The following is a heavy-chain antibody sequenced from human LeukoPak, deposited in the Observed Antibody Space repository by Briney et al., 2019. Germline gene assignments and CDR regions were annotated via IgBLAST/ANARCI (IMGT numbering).Heavy chain of an antibody. CDR1: GGSISSGGYY. CDR3: ASECYDFWSGYPRYYFDY. Sequence: SQTLSLTCTVSGGSISSGGYYWSWIRQPPGKGLEWIGYIYHSGSTYYNPSLKSRVTISVDRSKNQFSLRLSSVTAADTAVYYCASECYDFWSGYPRYYFDYWGQGTLVTVSS. D-gene: IGHD3-3*01. J-gene: IGHJ4*02. V-gene: IGHV4-30-2*01. CDR2: IYHSGST.